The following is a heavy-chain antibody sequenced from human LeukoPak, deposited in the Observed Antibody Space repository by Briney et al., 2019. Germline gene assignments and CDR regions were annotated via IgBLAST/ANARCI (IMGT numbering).Heavy chain of an antibody. V-gene: IGHV3-11*01. CDR1: GFTFSDFY. Sequence: GGSLRLSCAASGFTFSDFYMSWIRQAPGKGLEWVSYISTGGSTIYYSDSVKGRFTISRDNAKNLLYLQMNSLRAEDTAVYYCASIYCSGGSCFAHPYYYGMDVWGQGTTVTVSS. CDR3: ASIYCSGGSCFAHPYYYGMDV. CDR2: ISTGGSTI. J-gene: IGHJ6*02. D-gene: IGHD2-15*01.